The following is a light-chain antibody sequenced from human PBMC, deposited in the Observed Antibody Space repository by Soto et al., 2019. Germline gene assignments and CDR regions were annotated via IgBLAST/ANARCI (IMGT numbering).Light chain of an antibody. CDR3: SSYAGSDNPYV. V-gene: IGLV2-8*01. J-gene: IGLJ1*01. CDR2: EVT. CDR1: SGDVGGYDY. Sequence: QSVLTQPPSASGSPGQSVTISCTGTSGDVGGYDYVSWYQQHPGKAPKLMIYEVTKRPLGVPDRFSGSKSGNTASLTVSGLQAEDEAEYYCSSYAGSDNPYVFGTGTKVTV.